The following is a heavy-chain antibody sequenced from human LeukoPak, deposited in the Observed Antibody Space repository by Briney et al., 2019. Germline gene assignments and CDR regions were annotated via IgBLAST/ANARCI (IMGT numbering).Heavy chain of an antibody. CDR1: GGSISSRSYY. D-gene: IGHD3-9*01. J-gene: IGHJ4*02. CDR3: TYDDILTGYYYPQTRDY. CDR2: LYYSGST. V-gene: IGHV4-39*07. Sequence: SETLSLTSTVSGGSISSRSYYWGWIRQPPGKGLEWIGSLYYSGSTYYNPSLKSRVTISVDTSKNQFSLKLSSVTAADTAVYYCTYDDILTGYYYPQTRDYWGQGTRVTVSS.